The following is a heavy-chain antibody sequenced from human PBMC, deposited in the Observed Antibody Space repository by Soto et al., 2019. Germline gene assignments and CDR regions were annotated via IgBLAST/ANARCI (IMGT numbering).Heavy chain of an antibody. Sequence: GGSLRLSCAASGFTFSSYGMHWVRQAPGKGLEWVAVISYDGSNKYYADSVKGRFTISRDNSKNTLYLQMNSLRAEDTAVYYCAKDWDSSSSLGCFDYWGQGTLVTVSS. CDR3: AKDWDSSSSLGCFDY. CDR1: GFTFSSYG. CDR2: ISYDGSNK. V-gene: IGHV3-30*18. J-gene: IGHJ4*02. D-gene: IGHD6-6*01.